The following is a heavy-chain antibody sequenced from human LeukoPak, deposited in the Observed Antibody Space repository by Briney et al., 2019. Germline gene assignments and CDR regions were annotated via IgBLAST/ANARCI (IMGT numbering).Heavy chain of an antibody. D-gene: IGHD3-9*01. CDR2: IYYSGST. CDR1: GGSISSYY. Sequence: SETLSLTCTVSGGSISSYYWSWIRQPPGKGLEWIGYIYYSGSTNYNPSLKSRVTISVDTSKNQFSLKLSSVTAADTAVYYCARTRTSLLRYFDATPLSGAYYFDYWGQGTLVTVSS. CDR3: ARTRTSLLRYFDATPLSGAYYFDY. V-gene: IGHV4-59*01. J-gene: IGHJ4*02.